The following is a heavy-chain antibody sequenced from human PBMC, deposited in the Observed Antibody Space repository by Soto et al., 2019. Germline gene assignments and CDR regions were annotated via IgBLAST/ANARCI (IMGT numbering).Heavy chain of an antibody. CDR3: ARGGATIFGVIDS. CDR1: GYSFFSYY. Sequence: ASVKVFCKASGYSFFSYYIHWVRQAPGQGLEWMGRFLASGGNTDYAQRFRGRVSMTRDTSTTNTVSLELTSLTSDDTAVYYCARGGATIFGVIDSWGQGTRVTVSS. V-gene: IGHV1-46*01. CDR2: FLASGGNT. J-gene: IGHJ4*02. D-gene: IGHD3-3*02.